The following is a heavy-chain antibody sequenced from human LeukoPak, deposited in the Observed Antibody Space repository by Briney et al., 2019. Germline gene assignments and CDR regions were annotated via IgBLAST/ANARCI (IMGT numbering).Heavy chain of an antibody. CDR2: ISYDGGKK. Sequence: GGSLRLSCAASGFSFSTYGMHWVRQAPGKGLEWVAVISYDGGKKYYVDSVKGRFTIPRDNSKNTLYLQMNSLRVEDTAVYYCAKKGHGDSPADWGQGTLVTVSS. V-gene: IGHV3-30*18. D-gene: IGHD4-17*01. CDR1: GFSFSTYG. J-gene: IGHJ4*02. CDR3: AKKGHGDSPAD.